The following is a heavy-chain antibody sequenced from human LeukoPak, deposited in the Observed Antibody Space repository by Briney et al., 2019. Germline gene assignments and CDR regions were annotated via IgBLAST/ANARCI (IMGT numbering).Heavy chain of an antibody. V-gene: IGHV4-34*01. Sequence: SETLSLTCAVYGGSFSGYYWGWIRQSPGKGLEWIGSIYNSGSTYYNPSLKSRVTISVDTSKNQFSLKLSSVTAADTAAYYCATLSYYDDRGYFDYWGQGTLVTFSS. J-gene: IGHJ4*02. CDR2: IYNSGST. CDR1: GGSFSGYY. D-gene: IGHD3-22*01. CDR3: ATLSYYDDRGYFDY.